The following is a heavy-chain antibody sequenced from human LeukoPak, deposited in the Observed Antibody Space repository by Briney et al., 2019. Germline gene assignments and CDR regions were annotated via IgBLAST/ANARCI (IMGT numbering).Heavy chain of an antibody. D-gene: IGHD5-18*01. Sequence: GGSLRLSCAASGFTFSSYGMHWVRQAPGKGLDWVAVISNDGSKKYYADSVKGRFTISRDNSKNTLSLQVSSLRTEDTAVYYCAKDRYSYAFEYSDSWGQGTLVAVSS. V-gene: IGHV3-30*18. CDR2: ISNDGSKK. CDR1: GFTFSSYG. CDR3: AKDRYSYAFEYSDS. J-gene: IGHJ4*02.